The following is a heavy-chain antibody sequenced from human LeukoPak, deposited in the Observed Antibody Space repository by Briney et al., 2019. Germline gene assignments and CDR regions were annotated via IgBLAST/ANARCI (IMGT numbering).Heavy chain of an antibody. J-gene: IGHJ5*02. CDR3: ARGYGAYVGWFDP. CDR1: GGSFSGYY. D-gene: IGHD4-17*01. V-gene: IGHV4-34*01. Sequence: SETLSLTCAVYGGSFSGYYWSWIRQPPGKGLEWIGEINHSGSTNYNPSLKSRVTISVDTSKNQFSLKLNSVTPADTAVYYCARGYGAYVGWFDPWGQGTLVTVSS. CDR2: INHSGST.